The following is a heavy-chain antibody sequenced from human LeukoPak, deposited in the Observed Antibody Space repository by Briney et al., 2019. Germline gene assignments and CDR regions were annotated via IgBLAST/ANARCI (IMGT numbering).Heavy chain of an antibody. CDR1: GITLSNYG. V-gene: IGHV3-11*01. CDR2: ITNGGSTI. J-gene: IGHJ6*02. CDR3: ARSIGLTGGGVDV. D-gene: IGHD3-9*01. Sequence: PGGSLTLSCAVSGITLSNYGMSWVRQAPGKGLEWVSYITNGGSTIHHADSVKGRFTISRDNAKKTLYLQMNSLRAEDTAVYYCARSIGLTGGGVDVWGQGTTVTVSS.